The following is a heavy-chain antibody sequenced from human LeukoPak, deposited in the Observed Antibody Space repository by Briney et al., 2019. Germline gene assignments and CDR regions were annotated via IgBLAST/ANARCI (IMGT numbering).Heavy chain of an antibody. J-gene: IGHJ4*02. CDR3: ARWRVGVTGVDYFDY. Sequence: PGRSLRLSCAASGFAFSSYGMHWVRQAPGKGLEWVAVIWYDGSNKYYADSVKGRFTISRDNSKNTLYLQMNSLRAEDTAVYYCARWRVGVTGVDYFDYWGQGTLVTVSS. CDR1: GFAFSSYG. V-gene: IGHV3-33*01. CDR2: IWYDGSNK. D-gene: IGHD1-26*01.